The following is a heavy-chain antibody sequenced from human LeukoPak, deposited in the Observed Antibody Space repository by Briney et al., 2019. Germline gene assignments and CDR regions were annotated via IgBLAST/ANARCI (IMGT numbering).Heavy chain of an antibody. CDR2: INPNSGGT. D-gene: IGHD3-22*01. CDR3: ARVGRYYDSSGYHPPLLVY. CDR1: GYTFTGYY. J-gene: IGHJ4*02. V-gene: IGHV1-2*02. Sequence: GASVKVSCKASGYTFTGYYMHWVRQAPGQGLEWMGWINPNSGGTNYAQKFQGRVTMTRDTSISTAYMELSRLRSDDTAVYYCARVGRYYDSSGYHPPLLVYWGQGTLVTVSS.